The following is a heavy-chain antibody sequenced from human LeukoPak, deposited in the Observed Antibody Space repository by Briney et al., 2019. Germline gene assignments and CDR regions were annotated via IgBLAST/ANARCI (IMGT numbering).Heavy chain of an antibody. Sequence: GGSLRLSCAASGFTFSSYAMSWVRQAPGKGLEWVSAISGSGGSTYYADSVKGRFTISRDNSKNTLYLQMNSLRAEDTAVYYCARGRQYSSGWYVHGSSWFDPWGQGTLVTVSS. CDR2: ISGSGGST. CDR3: ARGRQYSSGWYVHGSSWFDP. CDR1: GFTFSSYA. D-gene: IGHD6-19*01. J-gene: IGHJ5*02. V-gene: IGHV3-23*01.